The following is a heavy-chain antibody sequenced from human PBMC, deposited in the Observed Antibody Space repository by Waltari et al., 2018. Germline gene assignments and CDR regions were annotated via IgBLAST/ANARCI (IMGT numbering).Heavy chain of an antibody. CDR3: ARERAGYCGGGSCSSPPGF. CDR2: INHSGST. V-gene: IGHV4-34*01. CDR1: GGSFSGSY. D-gene: IGHD2-15*01. Sequence: QVQLPQWGAGLLKPSETLSLTCAVYGGSFSGSYWSWIRQAPGKGLEWIGEINHSGSTKYNPSLESRLTISVDTSKNQFSLKLTSVTAADTAVYYCARERAGYCGGGSCSSPPGFWGQGTLVTVSS. J-gene: IGHJ4*02.